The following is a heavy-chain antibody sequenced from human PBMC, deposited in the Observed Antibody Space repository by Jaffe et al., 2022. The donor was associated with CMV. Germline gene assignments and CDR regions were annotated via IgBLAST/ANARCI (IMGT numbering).Heavy chain of an antibody. CDR2: IYSGGTT. CDR1: GFTVSNNY. V-gene: IGHV3-66*01. J-gene: IGHJ4*02. CDR3: AGDQRNSAYSEY. Sequence: EVQLVESGGGLVQPGGSLTLSCAASGFTVSNNYMNWVRQAPGKGLEWVSVIYSGGTTSYADSVKGRFTISRDNSKNTLFLQMNSLRVEDTAVYYCAGDQRNSAYSEYWGQGTLVTVSA. D-gene: IGHD1-26*01.